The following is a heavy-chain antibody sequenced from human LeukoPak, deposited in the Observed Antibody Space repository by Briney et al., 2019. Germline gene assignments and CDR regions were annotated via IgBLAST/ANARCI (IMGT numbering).Heavy chain of an antibody. CDR3: ASHLRGYYDM. V-gene: IGHV4-61*05. Sequence: SETLSLTCTVSGGSISSSSYYWGWIRQPPGKGLEWIGYTYYSGSTNYNPSLKSRVTISVDTSKNQFSLKLSSVTAADTAVYYCASHLRGYYDMWGQGTLVTVSS. J-gene: IGHJ4*02. D-gene: IGHD3-9*01. CDR1: GGSISSSSYY. CDR2: TYYSGST.